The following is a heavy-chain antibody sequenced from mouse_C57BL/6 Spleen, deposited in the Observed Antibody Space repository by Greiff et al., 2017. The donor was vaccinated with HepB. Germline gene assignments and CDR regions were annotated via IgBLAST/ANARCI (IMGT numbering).Heavy chain of an antibody. Sequence: QVQLQQSGAELAKPGASVKLSCKASGYTFTSYWMHWVKQRPGQGLEWIGYINPSSGYTKYNQKFKDKATLTADKSSSTAYMQLSSLTYEDSAVYYCAREWLLNYYAMDYWGQGTSVTVSS. J-gene: IGHJ4*01. CDR1: GYTFTSYW. V-gene: IGHV1-7*01. CDR2: INPSSGYT. D-gene: IGHD2-3*01. CDR3: AREWLLNYYAMDY.